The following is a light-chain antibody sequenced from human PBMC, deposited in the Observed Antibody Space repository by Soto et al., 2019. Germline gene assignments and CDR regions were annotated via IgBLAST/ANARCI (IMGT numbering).Light chain of an antibody. CDR3: QQRSNWPPTWT. J-gene: IGKJ1*01. V-gene: IGKV3-11*01. CDR1: QSVGTN. CDR2: GAS. Sequence: EIVMTQSPATLSVSPGERVTVSCRSSQSVGTNLAWYQQKPGQAPRLLILGASTRASGIPAKFSGSGSGTDFTLTISSLEPEDCAVYYCQQRSNWPPTWTFGQGTKVDI.